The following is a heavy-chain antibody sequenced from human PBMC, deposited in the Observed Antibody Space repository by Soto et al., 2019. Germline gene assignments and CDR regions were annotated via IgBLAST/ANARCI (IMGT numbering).Heavy chain of an antibody. J-gene: IGHJ4*02. D-gene: IGHD3-10*01. CDR3: ARHGGMVRGVLITTYIDY. V-gene: IGHV3-21*01. CDR2: ISSYNSYT. CDR1: GFNFSDSR. Sequence: PGGSLRLSCAASGFNFSDSRMNWVRQAPGKGLEWAASISSYNSYTYYADSIKGRFTISRDNAKKSLYLQINSLSAEDTAVYYCARHGGMVRGVLITTYIDYWGQGTPVTVSS.